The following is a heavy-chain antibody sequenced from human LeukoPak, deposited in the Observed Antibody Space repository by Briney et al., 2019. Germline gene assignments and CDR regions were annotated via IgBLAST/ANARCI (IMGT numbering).Heavy chain of an antibody. V-gene: IGHV3-21*01. Sequence: PGGSLRLSCAASGFTFSSYSMNWVRQAPGKGLEWFSSISSSSSYIYYADSVKGRFTISRDNAKNSLYLQMNSLRAEDTAVYYCARVGYGDLYYFDYWGQGTLVTVSS. CDR1: GFTFSSYS. J-gene: IGHJ4*02. CDR3: ARVGYGDLYYFDY. D-gene: IGHD4-17*01. CDR2: ISSSSSYI.